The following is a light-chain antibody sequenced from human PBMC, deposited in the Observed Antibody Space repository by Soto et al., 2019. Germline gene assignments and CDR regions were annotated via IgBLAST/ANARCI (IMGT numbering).Light chain of an antibody. CDR1: QSVNSN. CDR2: DAS. Sequence: EIVMTQSPATLSVSPGERATLSCRASQSVNSNLAWYRQKPGQATRLLISDASTRATGVAARFSGSGYGTEFTLTSSSLQSEEAGIYYCQQYNCYPPLTFGGGTKVEIK. J-gene: IGKJ4*02. V-gene: IGKV3-15*01. CDR3: QQYNCYPPLT.